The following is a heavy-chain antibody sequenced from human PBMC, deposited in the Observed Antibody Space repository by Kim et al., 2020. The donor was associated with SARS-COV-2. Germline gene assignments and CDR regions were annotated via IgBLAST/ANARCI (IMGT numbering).Heavy chain of an antibody. V-gene: IGHV1-69*02. D-gene: IGHD6-13*01. J-gene: IGHJ4*02. CDR3: ARNGVDSSSPLDY. Sequence: AQRFQGRVPITADKSTSTAYMELSSLRSEDTAVYYCARNGVDSSSPLDYWGQGTLVTVSS.